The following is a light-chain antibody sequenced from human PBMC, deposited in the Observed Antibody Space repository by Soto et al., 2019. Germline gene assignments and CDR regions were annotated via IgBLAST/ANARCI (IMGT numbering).Light chain of an antibody. J-gene: IGKJ1*01. CDR2: GAS. V-gene: IGKV3-20*01. Sequence: VLTQSPGTLSLTQGERAALSCRASQSVSSTYFAWYQQKPGQAPRLLISGASSRATGIPDRFSGSGSGTDFTLTINRLEPEDFAVYYCQQYGNSPQTFGQGTKVDI. CDR3: QQYGNSPQT. CDR1: QSVSSTY.